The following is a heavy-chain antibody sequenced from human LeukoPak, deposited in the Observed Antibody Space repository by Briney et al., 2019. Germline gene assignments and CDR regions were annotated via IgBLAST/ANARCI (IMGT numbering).Heavy chain of an antibody. CDR2: VIPILGIA. CDR1: GGTFSSYA. Sequence: LVKVSCKASGGTFSSYAISWVRQAPGQGLEWMGRVIPILGIANYAQKFQGRVTITADKSTSTAYMELSSLRSEDTAVYYCARDAAYCGGDCYSQHWGQGTLVTVSS. J-gene: IGHJ1*01. V-gene: IGHV1-69*04. CDR3: ARDAAYCGGDCYSQH. D-gene: IGHD2-21*02.